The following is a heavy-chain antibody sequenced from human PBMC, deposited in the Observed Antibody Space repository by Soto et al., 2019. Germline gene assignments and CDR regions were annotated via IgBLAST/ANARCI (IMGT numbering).Heavy chain of an antibody. J-gene: IGHJ5*02. Sequence: GGSLRLSCAASGFTFSSYGMHWVRQAPGKGLEWVAVISYDGSNKYYADSVKGRFTISRDNSKNTLYLQMNSLRAEDTAVYYCAKDLEYQLLSNWFDTWGQGTLVTVSS. CDR3: AKDLEYQLLSNWFDT. V-gene: IGHV3-30*18. CDR2: ISYDGSNK. CDR1: GFTFSSYG. D-gene: IGHD2-2*01.